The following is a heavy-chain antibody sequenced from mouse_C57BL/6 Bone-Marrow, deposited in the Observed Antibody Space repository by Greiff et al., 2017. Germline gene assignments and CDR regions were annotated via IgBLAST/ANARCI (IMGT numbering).Heavy chain of an antibody. J-gene: IGHJ1*03. D-gene: IGHD1-2*01. CDR2: IYPGGGYT. CDR3: ARYYGHWYFDV. Sequence: QVQLQQSGAELVRPGTSVKMSCKASGYTFTNYWIGWAKQRPGHGLEWIGDIYPGGGYTNYNQKFKSKATLTVDEASSSAYMQFSSLTSEYSAIYYGARYYGHWYFDVWGKGTPVTVSS. V-gene: IGHV1-63*01. CDR1: GYTFTNYW.